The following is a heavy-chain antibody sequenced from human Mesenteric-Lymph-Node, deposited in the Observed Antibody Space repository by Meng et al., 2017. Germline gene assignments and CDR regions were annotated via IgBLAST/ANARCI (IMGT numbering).Heavy chain of an antibody. CDR2: IFWDDDK. CDR1: RFSLSTSGVG. Sequence: QTSLNESGPTLVKPRHTLTLTCTLPRFSLSTSGVGVGWIRQPPGKALEWLALIFWDDDKRYSPSLKTRLTITRDTSKSQVVLTMTNMDPVDTATYYCAHRLLGGVGSWGQGTLVTVSS. CDR3: AHRLLGGVGS. J-gene: IGHJ4*02. D-gene: IGHD1-26*01. V-gene: IGHV2-5*02.